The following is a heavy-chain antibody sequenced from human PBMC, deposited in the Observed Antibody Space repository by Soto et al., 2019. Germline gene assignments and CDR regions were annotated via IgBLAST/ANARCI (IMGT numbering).Heavy chain of an antibody. V-gene: IGHV3-74*01. CDR1: GFTFSNYW. J-gene: IGHJ4*02. CDR2: IDHDGPT. CDR3: VRDSHGDY. Sequence: EVQLVESGGGLVQPGASLRLSCAGSGFTFSNYWMHWVRQAPGKGLEWVSRIDHDGPTDYADSVRGRFTISRDNAENTLYLQMNSLRPKDTAVYYCVRDSHGDYWGQGTLVTVSS.